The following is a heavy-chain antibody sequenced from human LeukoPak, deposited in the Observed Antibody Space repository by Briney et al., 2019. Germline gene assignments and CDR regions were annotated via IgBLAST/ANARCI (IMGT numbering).Heavy chain of an antibody. CDR3: ARARYCGGDCSHDAFDI. CDR1: GFTFSDSD. V-gene: IGHV3-73*01. D-gene: IGHD2-21*02. Sequence: GGSLRLSCAASGFTFSDSDIHWVRQASGKGLEWVGRITTKRSNYATAYTASVKGRFTISRHDSENTAYLQMNSLKTEDTAVYYCARARYCGGDCSHDAFDIWGQGTMVTVSS. CDR2: ITTKRSNYAT. J-gene: IGHJ3*02.